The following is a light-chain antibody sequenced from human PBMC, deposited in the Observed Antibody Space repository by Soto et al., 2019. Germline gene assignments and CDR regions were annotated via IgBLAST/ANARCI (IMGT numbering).Light chain of an antibody. V-gene: IGKV1-39*01. CDR2: AAS. CDR3: QQSYGTPWT. J-gene: IGKJ1*01. Sequence: DIQMTQSPSSLSASVGDRVTITCRASQNIYTYLNWYQQKPGKAPNLLIYAASVLESGVPSRVSGSGSGTDFTLTISSLQTEDFSTYYCQQSYGTPWTFGHGTRVEVK. CDR1: QNIYTY.